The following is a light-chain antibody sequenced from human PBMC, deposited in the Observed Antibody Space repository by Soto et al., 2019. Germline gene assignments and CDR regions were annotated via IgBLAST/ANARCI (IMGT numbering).Light chain of an antibody. J-gene: IGKJ1*01. V-gene: IGKV3-20*01. Sequence: EMVLAQSPGTLSLSAGERATLSCRASQSVSSSYLAWYQQKPGQAPRLLIYGASSRATGIPDRFSGSGSGTDFTLTISRMEPEDFAVYYCQQYGSSPPTFGQGTKVDIK. CDR2: GAS. CDR3: QQYGSSPPT. CDR1: QSVSSSY.